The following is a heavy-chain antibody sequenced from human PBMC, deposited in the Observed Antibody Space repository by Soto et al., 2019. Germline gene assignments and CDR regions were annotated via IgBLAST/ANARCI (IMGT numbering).Heavy chain of an antibody. V-gene: IGHV2-26*01. CDR2: IFSNDER. CDR1: GFSLSNAGMG. J-gene: IGHJ5*02. D-gene: IGHD2-15*01. Sequence: QVTLKESGPVLVKPTETLTLTCTVSGFSLSNAGMGVSWIRQPPGKAPEWLAHIFSNDERRFSTSLKNRLTTSKDTSNSQVVLIMTNIDTVDTGTYYCAQTEDGGRSRTPAGWFDAWGQGTLVTVSS. CDR3: AQTEDGGRSRTPAGWFDA.